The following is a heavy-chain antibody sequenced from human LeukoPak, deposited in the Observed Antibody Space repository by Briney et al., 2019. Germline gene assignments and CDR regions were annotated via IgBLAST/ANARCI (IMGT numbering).Heavy chain of an antibody. V-gene: IGHV3-7*01. CDR1: GFTFSSYW. Sequence: GGSLRLSCAASGFTFSSYWMSWVRQAPGKGLEGVANIKQDGSEKDYVDSVKGRFTISRDNAKNSLYLQMNSLRAEDTAVYYCARVGVVPAASGYFDYWGQGTLVTVSS. J-gene: IGHJ4*02. D-gene: IGHD2-2*01. CDR3: ARVGVVPAASGYFDY. CDR2: IKQDGSEK.